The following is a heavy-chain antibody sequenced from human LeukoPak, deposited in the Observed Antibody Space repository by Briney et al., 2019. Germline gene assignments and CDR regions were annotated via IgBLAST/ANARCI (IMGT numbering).Heavy chain of an antibody. D-gene: IGHD6-19*01. CDR1: GFTFNTYA. J-gene: IGHJ4*02. Sequence: PGGTLRLSCAASGFTFNTYAMSWGPQAPGKGLQSVSSMSGSGSSTYYADSVKGRFTISRDNSKNTLYLRMNSLRAEDTALYYCASARGYSSEYKWGQGTLVTVSS. CDR2: MSGSGSST. V-gene: IGHV3-23*01. CDR3: ASARGYSSEYK.